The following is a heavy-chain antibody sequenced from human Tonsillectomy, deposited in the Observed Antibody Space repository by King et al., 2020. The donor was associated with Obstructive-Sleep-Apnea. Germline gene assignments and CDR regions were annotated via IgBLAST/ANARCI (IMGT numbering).Heavy chain of an antibody. V-gene: IGHV1-46*01. D-gene: IGHD2-15*01. CDR3: ARGFLVAASFDY. Sequence: QVQLVESGAEVKEPGASVKVSCKASGYTFTYYYMHWVRQAPGHGLAWMGMINPNGGSTICAQKYQGRVTMTGDTSPSTAHMELSSLRCEDTAMYYCARGFLVAASFDYWGQGTLVTVSS. J-gene: IGHJ4*02. CDR2: INPNGGST. CDR1: GYTFTYYY.